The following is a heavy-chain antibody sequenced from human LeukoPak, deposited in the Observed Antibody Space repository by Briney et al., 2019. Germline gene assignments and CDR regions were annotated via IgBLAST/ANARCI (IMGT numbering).Heavy chain of an antibody. J-gene: IGHJ5*02. D-gene: IGHD1-1*01. CDR2: IYGSGST. V-gene: IGHV4-59*01. CDR3: AREGTSGTQVNWFEP. Sequence: PSETLSLTHSVSGGAISRYYWSWIRQPPPKGPEWIGQIYGSGSTNYNPSLKRRVTLSVETSKNHCSLKLSSVTAAGTAVYYCAREGTSGTQVNWFEPWGQGTLVTVSS. CDR1: GGAISRYY.